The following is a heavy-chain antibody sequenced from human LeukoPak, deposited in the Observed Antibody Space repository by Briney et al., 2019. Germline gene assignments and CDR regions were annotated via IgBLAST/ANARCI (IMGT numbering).Heavy chain of an antibody. CDR1: GYTFITYH. CDR2: ISPSGGST. CDR3: ARARQPFDY. D-gene: IGHD1-1*01. Sequence: ASVKVSCKASGYTFITYHMHWVRQAPGQGLEWMGIISPSGGSTTYAQKFQGRVTMTGDTSTGTVYMELSSLRLEDTAVYYCARARQPFDYGAQGTRVTVSS. V-gene: IGHV1-46*01. J-gene: IGHJ4*02.